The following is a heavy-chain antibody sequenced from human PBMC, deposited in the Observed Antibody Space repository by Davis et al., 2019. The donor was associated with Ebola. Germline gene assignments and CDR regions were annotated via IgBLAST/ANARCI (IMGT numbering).Heavy chain of an antibody. CDR1: GAPIITDDYY. CDR3: ARLNGDPFYFDV. J-gene: IGHJ2*01. V-gene: IGHV4-30-4*01. D-gene: IGHD3-10*01. Sequence: PSETLSLTCTVSGAPIITDDYYWSWIRQPPGKGLEWIGYIFYGGITYYSSSLKNRVTISVDTSRNQFSLLLSSVTAADTAVYYCARLNGDPFYFDVWGRGTLVTVSS. CDR2: IFYGGIT.